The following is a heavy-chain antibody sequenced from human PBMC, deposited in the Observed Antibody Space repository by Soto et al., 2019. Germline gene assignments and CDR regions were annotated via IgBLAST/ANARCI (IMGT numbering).Heavy chain of an antibody. CDR2: ISGSGGST. CDR3: VKDLGGGFGELLA. D-gene: IGHD3-10*01. CDR1: GFTFSNYA. J-gene: IGHJ5*02. Sequence: EVQLLESGGGLVQPGGSLRLSCAASGFTFSNYAMSWVRQAPGKGLEWVSGISGSGGSTNYADSVKGRFTISGDNSKNTLHLQMNSLRAEDTAVYYCVKDLGGGFGELLAWGRGTLVTVSS. V-gene: IGHV3-23*01.